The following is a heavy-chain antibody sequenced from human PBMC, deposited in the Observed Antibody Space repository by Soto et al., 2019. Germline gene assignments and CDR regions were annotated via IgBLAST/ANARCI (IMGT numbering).Heavy chain of an antibody. CDR2: IIPIFGTA. Sequence: QVQLVQSGAEVKKPGSSVKVSCKASGGTFSSYAISWVRQAPGQGLEWMGGIIPIFGTANYAQQFQGRVTITADESPSTAYMELSSLRSEDTAVYYCARVLSYSSSRYWYFDLWGRGTLVTVSS. CDR3: ARVLSYSSSRYWYFDL. J-gene: IGHJ2*01. V-gene: IGHV1-69*01. CDR1: GGTFSSYA. D-gene: IGHD6-6*01.